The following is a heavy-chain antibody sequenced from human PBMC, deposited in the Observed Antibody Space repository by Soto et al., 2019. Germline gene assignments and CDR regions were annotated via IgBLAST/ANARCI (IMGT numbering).Heavy chain of an antibody. V-gene: IGHV3-30-3*01. CDR2: ISYDGSNK. CDR1: GFTFSSYA. J-gene: IGHJ4*02. Sequence: QVQLVESGGGVVQPGRSLRLSCAASGFTFSSYAMHWVRQAPGKGLEWVAVISYDGSNKYYADSVKGRFTISRYNSKNTLYLQMNSLRAEDTAVYYCARATTTVVTPYYFDYWGQGTLVTVSS. D-gene: IGHD4-17*01. CDR3: ARATTTVVTPYYFDY.